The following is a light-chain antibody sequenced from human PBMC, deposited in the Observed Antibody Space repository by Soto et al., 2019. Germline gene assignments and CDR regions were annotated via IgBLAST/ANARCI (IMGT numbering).Light chain of an antibody. CDR1: SSDIGGYDY. CDR3: CSYTRTSNHYF. J-gene: IGLJ1*01. V-gene: IGLV2-14*01. Sequence: QSVLTQPSAVSGSPGQSITISCTGTSSDIGGYDYVSWYQQRPGKAPKLMIYEVRYRPSGVSNRFSGSKSGNTASLTISGLPAEDEAVYYCCSYTRTSNHYFFGSGTKVTVL. CDR2: EVR.